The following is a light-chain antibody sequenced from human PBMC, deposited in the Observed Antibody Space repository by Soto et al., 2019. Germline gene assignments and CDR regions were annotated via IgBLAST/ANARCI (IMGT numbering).Light chain of an antibody. CDR2: EGS. J-gene: IGLJ1*01. Sequence: QSALTQAASVSGSPGQSITISCTGTSSDVGSYNLVSWCQQHPGKAPKLMIYEGSKRPSGVSNRFSGSKSGNTASLTISGLQAEDEADYYCCSYAGSSTYVFGTGTKVTVL. CDR1: SSDVGSYNL. CDR3: CSYAGSSTYV. V-gene: IGLV2-23*01.